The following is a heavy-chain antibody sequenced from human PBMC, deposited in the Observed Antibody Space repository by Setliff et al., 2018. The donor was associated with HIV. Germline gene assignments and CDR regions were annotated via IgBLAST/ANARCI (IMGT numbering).Heavy chain of an antibody. CDR2: IYSSGNT. V-gene: IGHV4-59*02. D-gene: IGHD1-7*01. CDR1: GGSVTDYF. CDR3: ARGHTWNYYGGDYFDY. Sequence: SETLSLTCTVSGGSVTDYFWNWIRQPPGKGLEWIGYIYSSGNTNYNPSLESRVSISLDTSKNQFSLRLSSVTATDTAVYYCARGHTWNYYGGDYFDYWGQGSLVTVSS. J-gene: IGHJ4*02.